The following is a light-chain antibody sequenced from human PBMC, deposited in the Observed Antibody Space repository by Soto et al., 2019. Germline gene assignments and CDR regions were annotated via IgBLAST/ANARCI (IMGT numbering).Light chain of an antibody. V-gene: IGKV3-11*01. CDR2: GAS. J-gene: IGKJ5*01. CDR3: QQYDSYSYT. Sequence: EIVLTHSPAILSLSPCDTATLSFRASQTVSNYLTWYQQKPGQAPRLLIYGASSRATGIPDRFSGSGSGTDFTLTISSLQPDDFATYYCQQYDSYSYTFGQGTRLEIK. CDR1: QTVSNY.